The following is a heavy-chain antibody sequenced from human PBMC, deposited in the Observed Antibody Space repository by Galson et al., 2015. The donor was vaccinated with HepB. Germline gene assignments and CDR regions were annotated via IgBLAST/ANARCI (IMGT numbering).Heavy chain of an antibody. Sequence: SLRLSCAASGFTFSSYAMSWVRQAPGKGLEWVSAISGSGGSTYYADSVKGRFTISRDNSKNTLYLQMNSLRAEDTAVYYCAKEYPLFIVGATWSAFDIWGQGTMVTVSS. CDR2: ISGSGGST. CDR1: GFTFSSYA. CDR3: AKEYPLFIVGATWSAFDI. V-gene: IGHV3-23*01. J-gene: IGHJ3*02. D-gene: IGHD1-26*01.